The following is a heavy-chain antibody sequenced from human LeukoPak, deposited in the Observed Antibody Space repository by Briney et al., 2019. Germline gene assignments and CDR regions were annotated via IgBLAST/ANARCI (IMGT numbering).Heavy chain of an antibody. J-gene: IGHJ3*02. CDR2: INSRGSTT. D-gene: IGHD2-15*01. V-gene: IGHV3-74*01. CDR3: VRCGIGCFDI. CDR1: GFTLISYL. Sequence: GGALRLSCAASGFTLISYLVPWGPQAPAKGLVWVSHINSRGSTTSYADSVRGRFTSYRDNAKNTLYLKRNSLRAEDTAVYYCVRCGIGCFDIWGQGTVVTVSS.